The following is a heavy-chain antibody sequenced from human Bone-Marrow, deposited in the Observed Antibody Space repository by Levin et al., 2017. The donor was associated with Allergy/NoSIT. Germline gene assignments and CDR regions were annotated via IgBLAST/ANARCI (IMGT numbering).Heavy chain of an antibody. CDR2: INRGGTST. Sequence: GESLKISCAASGFAFSNYWMHWVRQAPGKGLVWVSRINRGGTSTTYADSVKGRFTISRDNAKNTLYLQMNSLRAEDTAVDYCARDPFAYNFGSGSYLDYWGQGTLVSVSS. CDR3: ARDPFAYNFGSGSYLDY. J-gene: IGHJ4*02. CDR1: GFAFSNYW. D-gene: IGHD3-10*01. V-gene: IGHV3-74*01.